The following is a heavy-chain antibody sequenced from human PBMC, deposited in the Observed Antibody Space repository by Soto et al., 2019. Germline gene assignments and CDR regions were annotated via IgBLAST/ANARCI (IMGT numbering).Heavy chain of an antibody. D-gene: IGHD2-2*01. CDR1: GGTFSSYA. CDR2: IIPIFGTA. CDR3: ARNRNVVVPAAVFWWFDP. J-gene: IGHJ5*02. Sequence: SVKVSCKASGGTFSSYAISWVRQAPGQGLEWMGGIIPIFGTANYAQKFQGRVTITADESTSTAYMELSSLRSEDTAVYYCARNRNVVVPAAVFWWFDPWGQGTLVTVSS. V-gene: IGHV1-69*13.